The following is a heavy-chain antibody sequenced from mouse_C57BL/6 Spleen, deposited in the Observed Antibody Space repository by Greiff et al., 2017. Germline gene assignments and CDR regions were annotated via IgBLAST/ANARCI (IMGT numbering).Heavy chain of an antibody. D-gene: IGHD1-1*01. Sequence: QVQLQQPGAELVKPGASVKLSCKASGYTFTSYWMQWVKQRPGQGLEWIGEIDPSDSYTNYNQKFKGKATLTVDTSSSTAYMQLSSLTSEDSAVYYWARLGYYGSSYKDAMDYWGQGTSVTVSS. CDR1: GYTFTSYW. CDR2: IDPSDSYT. CDR3: ARLGYYGSSYKDAMDY. J-gene: IGHJ4*01. V-gene: IGHV1-50*01.